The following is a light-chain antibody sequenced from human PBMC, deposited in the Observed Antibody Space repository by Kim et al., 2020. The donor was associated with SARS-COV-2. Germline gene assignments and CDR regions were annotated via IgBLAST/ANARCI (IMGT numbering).Light chain of an antibody. Sequence: PGERATLSCRASQSVTGNRLAWYQQKPGQAPRLLIYGASIRVTGIPDRFSGSGSGTDFTLTINRLEPEDFAVYFCHQYGDSGTFGQGTKVDI. CDR2: GAS. J-gene: IGKJ1*01. V-gene: IGKV3-20*01. CDR1: QSVTGNR. CDR3: HQYGDSGT.